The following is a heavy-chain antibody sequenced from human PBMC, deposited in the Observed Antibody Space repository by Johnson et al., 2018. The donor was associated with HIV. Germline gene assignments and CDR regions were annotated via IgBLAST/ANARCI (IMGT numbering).Heavy chain of an antibody. V-gene: IGHV3-48*04. D-gene: IGHD3-3*02. CDR2: ISSSGSTI. CDR1: GFIFSSYG. CDR3: ARKGGRHFWSGYWNAFDI. Sequence: MQLVESGGGVVQPGRSLRLSCAASGFIFSSYGMHWVRQAPGKGLEWVSYISSSGSTISYADSVKGRFTISRDNAKNSLYLQMNSLGAEDTAVYYCARKGGRHFWSGYWNAFDIWGQGTMVSVSS. J-gene: IGHJ3*02.